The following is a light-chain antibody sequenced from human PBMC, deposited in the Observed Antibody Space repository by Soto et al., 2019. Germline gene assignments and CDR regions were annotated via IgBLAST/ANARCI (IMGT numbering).Light chain of an antibody. Sequence: EVVLTQSPGTLSLSPGERVTLSCRASQIVTSDYLAWYHQEPGQAPRLLIYGASSRATGIPDRFSGSGSGTDFTLTISRLEPEDFAVYYCQQYGSSSWTFGQGTKVDIK. J-gene: IGKJ1*01. V-gene: IGKV3-20*01. CDR1: QIVTSDY. CDR2: GAS. CDR3: QQYGSSSWT.